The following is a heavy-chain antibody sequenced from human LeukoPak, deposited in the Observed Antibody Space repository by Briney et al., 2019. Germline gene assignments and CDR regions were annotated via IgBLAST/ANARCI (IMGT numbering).Heavy chain of an antibody. CDR1: GGTFISYA. J-gene: IGHJ5*02. D-gene: IGHD3-22*01. CDR3: ARVRDSSGYRMNWFDP. CDR2: IIPIFGTA. Sequence: ASVKVSCKASGGTFISYAISWVRQAPGQGLEWMGGIIPIFGTANYAQKFQGRVTITADESTSTAYMELSGLRSEDTAVYYCARVRDSSGYRMNWFDPWGQGTLVTVSS. V-gene: IGHV1-69*13.